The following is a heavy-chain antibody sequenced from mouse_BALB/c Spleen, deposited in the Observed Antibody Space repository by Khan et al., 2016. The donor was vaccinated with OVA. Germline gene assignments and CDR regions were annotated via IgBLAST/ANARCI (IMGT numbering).Heavy chain of an antibody. V-gene: IGHV3-2*02. J-gene: IGHJ2*01. D-gene: IGHD1-1*01. CDR3: ARVYGGDFDY. CDR2: ISYGGNT. Sequence: VQLQQSGPGLVKPSQSLSLSCTASGFSITSDYVSYLLQPLPENLLVWMAFISYGGNTNYNPSVKSRFSITRDTSKNPFYLQLNTLTTEDTATDYCARVYGGDFDYWGQGTTLTVSS. CDR1: GFSITSDYV.